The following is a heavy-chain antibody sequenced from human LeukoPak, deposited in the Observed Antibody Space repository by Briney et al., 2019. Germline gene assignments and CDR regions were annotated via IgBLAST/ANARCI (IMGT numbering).Heavy chain of an antibody. CDR1: GFTFSTYA. CDR3: AKEFYYGSGSYYPLFDY. V-gene: IGHV3-23*01. Sequence: HPGGSLRLSCAASGFTFSTYAVNWVRQAPGKGLEWVSAISGSGGSTYYADSVKGRFTISRDNSKNTLYLQMNSLRAEDTAVYYCAKEFYYGSGSYYPLFDYWGQGTLVAVSS. J-gene: IGHJ4*02. D-gene: IGHD3-10*01. CDR2: ISGSGGST.